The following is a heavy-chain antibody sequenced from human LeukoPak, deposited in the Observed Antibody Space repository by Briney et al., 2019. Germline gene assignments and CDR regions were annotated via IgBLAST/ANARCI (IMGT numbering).Heavy chain of an antibody. D-gene: IGHD6-6*01. J-gene: IGHJ6*02. Sequence: PGGSLRLSCAASGFTFSSYSMNWVRQAPGKGLEWVSSISSRSNYIYYADTVRGRFTTSRDNAKNSLYLQMNRLRAEDTAVYYCARDSSSSYYYYYGMDVWGQGTLVTVSS. CDR3: ARDSSSSYYYYYGMDV. CDR2: ISSRSNYI. V-gene: IGHV3-21*01. CDR1: GFTFSSYS.